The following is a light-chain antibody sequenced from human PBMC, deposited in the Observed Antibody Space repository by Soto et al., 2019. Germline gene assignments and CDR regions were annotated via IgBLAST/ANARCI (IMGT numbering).Light chain of an antibody. V-gene: IGKV1-39*01. J-gene: IGKJ3*01. CDR1: QSISSY. Sequence: DIQMTQSPSSLSASVGYRVTITCRASQSISSYLNWYQQKPGKAPKLLIYAASSLQSGVPSRFSGSGSGTDFNLTISSLQPEDFATYYCQQSYSTPIFTFGPGTKVD. CDR2: AAS. CDR3: QQSYSTPIFT.